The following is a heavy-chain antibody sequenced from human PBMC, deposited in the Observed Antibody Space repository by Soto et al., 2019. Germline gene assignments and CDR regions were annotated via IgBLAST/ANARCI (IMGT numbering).Heavy chain of an antibody. D-gene: IGHD4-17*01. CDR1: GGSISSGDYY. V-gene: IGHV4-30-4*01. CDR3: ARTSSYGDFDY. Sequence: NPSETLSLTCTVSGGSISSGDYYWSWIRQPPGKGLEWIGYIYYSGGTYSNPSLRGRVHISVDTSKNQFSLKLSSVTAADTAVYYCARTSSYGDFDYWGQGTLVTVSS. J-gene: IGHJ4*02. CDR2: IYYSGGT.